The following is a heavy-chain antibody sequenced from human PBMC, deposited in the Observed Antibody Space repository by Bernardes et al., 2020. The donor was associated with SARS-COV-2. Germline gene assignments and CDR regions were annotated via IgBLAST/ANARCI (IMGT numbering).Heavy chain of an antibody. Sequence: GGSLRLSCAASGFTFSSYGMHWVRQAPGKGLEWVAVIWYDGSTYYADSVKGRFTISRDNSKNTLYLQMNSLRAEDTAIYYCAKGSFGVELLHAFDIWGQGTMVTVSS. V-gene: IGHV3-33*06. CDR2: IWYDGST. D-gene: IGHD3-3*01. CDR1: GFTFSSYG. CDR3: AKGSFGVELLHAFDI. J-gene: IGHJ3*02.